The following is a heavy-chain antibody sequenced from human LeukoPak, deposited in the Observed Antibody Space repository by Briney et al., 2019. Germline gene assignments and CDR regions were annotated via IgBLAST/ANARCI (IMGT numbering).Heavy chain of an antibody. V-gene: IGHV3-7*03. CDR1: GFTFSSYW. CDR3: ARAYGEWLRSPSDY. D-gene: IGHD5-12*01. J-gene: IGHJ4*02. CDR2: IKQDGSEK. Sequence: GGSLRLSCAASGFTFSSYWMSWVRQAPGKGLEWVANIKQDGSEKYYVDSVKGRFTISRDNAKNSLYLQMNSLRSDDTAVYYCARAYGEWLRSPSDYWGQGTLVTVSS.